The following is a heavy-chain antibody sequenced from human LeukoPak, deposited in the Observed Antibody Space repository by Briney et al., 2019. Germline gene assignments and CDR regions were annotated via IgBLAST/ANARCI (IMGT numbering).Heavy chain of an antibody. CDR3: AKVGTTVTMLYDFDI. Sequence: PGGSLRLSCAAPGFTFFSYAMSCVRQAPGKGLEWVSAISGSGGSTYYADSVKGRFTISRDNSKNTLYLQMNSLRAEDTAVYYCAKVGTTVTMLYDFDIWGQGTMVTVSS. CDR1: GFTFFSYA. V-gene: IGHV3-23*01. D-gene: IGHD4-17*01. CDR2: ISGSGGST. J-gene: IGHJ3*02.